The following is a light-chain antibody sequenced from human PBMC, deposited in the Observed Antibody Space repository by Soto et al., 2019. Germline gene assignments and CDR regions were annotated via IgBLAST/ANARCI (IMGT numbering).Light chain of an antibody. Sequence: AIKMTQSPSSLSASVGDRATLTCRASQAIGTDLGWYHQKPGKAPNLLIYAASSLDTGIPARFRGSGSGTDFTLTISSLHPEDFATYYCLQDYKYPRTFGQGTKVDIK. V-gene: IGKV1-6*01. CDR2: AAS. J-gene: IGKJ1*01. CDR3: LQDYKYPRT. CDR1: QAIGTD.